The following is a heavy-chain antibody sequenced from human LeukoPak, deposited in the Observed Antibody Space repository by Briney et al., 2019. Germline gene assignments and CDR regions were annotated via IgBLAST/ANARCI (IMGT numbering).Heavy chain of an antibody. CDR1: GFTFSDYY. V-gene: IGHV3-11*04. J-gene: IGHJ4*02. CDR2: ISNSGSSI. D-gene: IGHD3-16*01. Sequence: GGSLRLSRAASGFTFSDYYMSWVRQAPGQGLEWVSYISNSGSSIYYADSVKGRFTISRDNAKNSLYLQMNRLRAEDTAVYYCSRVSDYHDYWGQGTLVTVSS. CDR3: SRVSDYHDY.